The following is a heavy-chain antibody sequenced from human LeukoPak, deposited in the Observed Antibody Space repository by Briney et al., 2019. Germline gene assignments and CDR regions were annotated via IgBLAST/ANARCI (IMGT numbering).Heavy chain of an antibody. CDR3: ARSSWPPLFDY. D-gene: IGHD6-13*01. Sequence: GGSLRLSCAASGFTVSSNYMSWVRQAPGKGLEWVSVIYSGGSTYYADSVKGRFTISRDNSKNTLYLQMNSLRAEDTAVYYCARSSWPPLFDYWGQGTLVTVSS. V-gene: IGHV3-53*01. CDR2: IYSGGST. CDR1: GFTVSSNY. J-gene: IGHJ4*02.